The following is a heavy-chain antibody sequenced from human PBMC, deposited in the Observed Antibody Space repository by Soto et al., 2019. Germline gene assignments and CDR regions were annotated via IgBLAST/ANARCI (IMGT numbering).Heavy chain of an antibody. CDR2: IYPGDSQT. Sequence: PGESLKISCKGSGYTFTNYWIGWVRQMPGKGLEWMGIIYPGDSQTYYSPSFRGHVTISVTKSITTVFLQWSSLRASDTAMYYCARLGATFGVWYYYGMDVWGQGTTVTVSS. J-gene: IGHJ6*02. D-gene: IGHD3-3*01. CDR3: ARLGATFGVWYYYGMDV. V-gene: IGHV5-51*01. CDR1: GYTFTNYW.